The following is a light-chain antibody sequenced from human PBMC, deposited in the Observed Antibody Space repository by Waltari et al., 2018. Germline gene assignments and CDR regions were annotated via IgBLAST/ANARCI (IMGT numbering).Light chain of an antibody. CDR1: QSISSW. J-gene: IGKJ1*01. V-gene: IGKV1-5*03. CDR2: KAS. CDR3: QQYNSYSTWT. Sequence: DIQMTQSPSPLSASVGDRVTITCRARQSISSWLAWYQQKPGKAPKLLIYKASSLESGVPSRFSGSGSGTEFTLTVSSLQPDDFATYYCQQYNSYSTWTFGQGTKVEIK.